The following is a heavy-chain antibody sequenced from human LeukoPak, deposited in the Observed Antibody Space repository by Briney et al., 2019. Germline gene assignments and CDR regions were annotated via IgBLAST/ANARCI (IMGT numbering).Heavy chain of an antibody. V-gene: IGHV1-18*01. Sequence: ASVKVSCKASGYTFTSYGISWVRQAPGQGLEWMGWISAYNANTNYAQKLQGRVTMTTDTSASTAYMELRSLRSDDTAVYYCARGNDFWSGYYRSSVGDYWGQGTLVTVSS. CDR3: ARGNDFWSGYYRSSVGDY. CDR1: GYTFTSYG. CDR2: ISAYNANT. D-gene: IGHD3-3*01. J-gene: IGHJ4*02.